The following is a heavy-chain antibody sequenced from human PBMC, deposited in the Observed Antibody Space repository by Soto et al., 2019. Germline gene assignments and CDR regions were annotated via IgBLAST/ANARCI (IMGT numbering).Heavy chain of an antibody. CDR3: ARIGWGGDS. CDR1: GGSVRTGSYH. Sequence: GTLSLTCSVSGGSVRTGSYHWSWIRQPPGKGLEWIGFIPNNGSPDYNPSLKSRVVVSIDRSKNQFSLKVNSVTAADTAVYFCARIGWGGDSWGQGTLVTVSS. D-gene: IGHD7-27*01. J-gene: IGHJ4*02. CDR2: IPNNGSP. V-gene: IGHV4-61*01.